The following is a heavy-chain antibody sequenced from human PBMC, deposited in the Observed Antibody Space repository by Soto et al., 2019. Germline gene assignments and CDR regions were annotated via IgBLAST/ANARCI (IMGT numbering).Heavy chain of an antibody. CDR3: ARDTHSSGWWGLDY. CDR2: INPSGGGT. J-gene: IGHJ4*02. V-gene: IGHV1-46*01. CDR1: GYTFTNYY. D-gene: IGHD6-19*01. Sequence: QVQLVQSGAEVKKRGASVKVSCKASGYTFTNYYMHWVRQAPGQGLEWMGIINPSGGGTRYAQKFHGTVNLTRDTSTSTVYMELSSLTSEDTAVYYCARDTHSSGWWGLDYWGQGTLVTVSS.